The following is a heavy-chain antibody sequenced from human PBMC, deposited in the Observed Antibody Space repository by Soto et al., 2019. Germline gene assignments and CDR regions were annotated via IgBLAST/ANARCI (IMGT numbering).Heavy chain of an antibody. V-gene: IGHV3-23*01. D-gene: IGHD2-15*01. CDR2: VSDSGSIT. CDR3: AKGDCSGGRCYRGFDY. J-gene: IGHJ4*02. CDR1: GFTFSSYD. Sequence: EVQVLESGGGLVQPGGSLRLSCAASGFTFSSYDMSWVRQAPGKGLEWVSGVSDSGSITSYADSAKGRITISRDNAKNTVFMQMRSMRAEDTAVYFCAKGDCSGGRCYRGFDYWGQGTLVTVSS.